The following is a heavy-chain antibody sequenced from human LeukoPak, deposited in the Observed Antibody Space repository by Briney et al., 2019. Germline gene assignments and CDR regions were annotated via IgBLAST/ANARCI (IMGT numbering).Heavy chain of an antibody. CDR2: ISSSSSYI. CDR1: GFTLSSYS. CDR3: ARDHRDDRYYYYGLDV. D-gene: IGHD1-1*01. Sequence: GGSLRLSCAAYGFTLSSYSMNWVRQAPGKGLEWVSSISSSSSYIYYADSVKGRFTISRDNAKNSPYLQMNSLRAEDTAVYYCARDHRDDRYYYYGLDVWGQGTTVTVSS. J-gene: IGHJ6*02. V-gene: IGHV3-21*01.